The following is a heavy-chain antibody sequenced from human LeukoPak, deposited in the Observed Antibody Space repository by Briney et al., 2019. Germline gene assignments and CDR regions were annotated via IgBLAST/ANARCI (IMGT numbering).Heavy chain of an antibody. D-gene: IGHD2-15*01. V-gene: IGHV3-23*01. Sequence: QPGGSLRLSCAASGFTFSSYAMSWVRQAPGKGPEWVSAISHSGGTTYYADSVKGRFTITRDNSKNTLYLQMNSLRAEDTAVYYCAKADVKYCSGGSCFDAFDIWGQGTMVTVSS. CDR1: GFTFSSYA. CDR3: AKADVKYCSGGSCFDAFDI. CDR2: ISHSGGTT. J-gene: IGHJ3*02.